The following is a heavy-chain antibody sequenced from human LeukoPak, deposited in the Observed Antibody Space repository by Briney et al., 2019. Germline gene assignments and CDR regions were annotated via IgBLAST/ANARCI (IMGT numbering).Heavy chain of an antibody. J-gene: IGHJ3*02. CDR2: IRNDERTV. Sequence: GGSLRLSCAASGFTFSSYAMSWVRQAPGKGLEWVSYIRNDERTVYYADSVRGRFSISRDNAKNSLSLQMNSLRDEDTAVYYCARDFHAILDIWGQGAIVIVSS. V-gene: IGHV3-48*02. CDR3: ARDFHAILDI. CDR1: GFTFSSYA.